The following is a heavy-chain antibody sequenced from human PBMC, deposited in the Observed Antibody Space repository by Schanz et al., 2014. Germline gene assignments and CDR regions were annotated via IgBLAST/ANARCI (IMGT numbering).Heavy chain of an antibody. CDR3: ARDPEPGWFAP. Sequence: QVQLQESGPGLVEPSHTLSLTCTVSGDSISSAYWSWIRQHPGKGLEWIGFIYYRGNTYYNPSLKSRVSVSRDPPKSQFYLNLNSLTAADTAVYYCARDPEPGWFAPRGQGTLVTVSS. CDR1: GDSISSAY. CDR2: IYYRGNT. D-gene: IGHD1-26*01. V-gene: IGHV4-31*03. J-gene: IGHJ5*02.